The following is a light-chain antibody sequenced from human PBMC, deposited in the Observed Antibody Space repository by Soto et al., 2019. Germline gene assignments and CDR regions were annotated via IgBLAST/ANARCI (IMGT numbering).Light chain of an antibody. J-gene: IGKJ1*01. Sequence: EIVSTQSPATLSLSSGERATLSCRASQSVISQLSWYQHKPGQAPSLLIYDTSNRAPGIPARFSGSGSGTDFTLTISSLEPEDFAVYYCQQRYSWPRTFGQGTKADIK. CDR3: QQRYSWPRT. CDR2: DTS. V-gene: IGKV3-11*01. CDR1: QSVISQ.